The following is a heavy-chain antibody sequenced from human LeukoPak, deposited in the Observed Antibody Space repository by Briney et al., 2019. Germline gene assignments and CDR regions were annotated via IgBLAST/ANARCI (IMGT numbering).Heavy chain of an antibody. CDR3: ATSLDVDTAMVS. CDR1: GFTFDDYA. CDR2: ISWNSGSI. J-gene: IGHJ4*02. Sequence: GGPLRLSCAASGFTFDDYAMHWVRQAPGKGLEWVSGISWNSGSIGYADSVKGRFTIFRDNAKNSLYLQMNSLRAEDTALYYCATSLDVDTAMVSWGQGTLVTVSS. V-gene: IGHV3-9*01. D-gene: IGHD5-18*01.